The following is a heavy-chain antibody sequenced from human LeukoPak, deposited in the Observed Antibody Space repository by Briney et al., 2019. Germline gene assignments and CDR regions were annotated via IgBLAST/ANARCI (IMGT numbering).Heavy chain of an antibody. CDR2: ISASGGST. V-gene: IGHV3-23*01. Sequence: GGSLRLSCAASGFTFSSYAMSWVRQAPGKGLEWVSGISASGGSTYYADSVKGRFTISRDNSKNTLYLQMNSLRAEDTAVYYCARDYYDSSGYGYYYYGMDVWGQGTTVTVSS. CDR3: ARDYYDSSGYGYYYYGMDV. D-gene: IGHD3-22*01. CDR1: GFTFSSYA. J-gene: IGHJ6*02.